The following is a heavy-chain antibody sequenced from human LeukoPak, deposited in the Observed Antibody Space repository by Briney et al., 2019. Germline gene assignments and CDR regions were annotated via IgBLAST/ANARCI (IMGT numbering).Heavy chain of an antibody. D-gene: IGHD3-10*01. V-gene: IGHV4-59*01. CDR3: ARGRGAGYYYMDV. CDR1: GDSISDYY. J-gene: IGHJ6*03. Sequence: SETLSLICLVSGDSISDYYWNWIRQPPGRGLEWIGFIYYSGSVNYNPSLKSRVTISVDRSKTQFSLKLSSVTAADTAMYYCARGRGAGYYYMDVWGKGTTVTVSS. CDR2: IYYSGSV.